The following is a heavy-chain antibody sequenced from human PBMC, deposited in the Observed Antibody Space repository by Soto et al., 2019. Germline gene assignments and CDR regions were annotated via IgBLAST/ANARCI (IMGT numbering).Heavy chain of an antibody. J-gene: IGHJ6*02. CDR3: ARWAGLRYFDWLPDDYYGMDV. CDR2: LIPIFGTA. D-gene: IGHD3-9*01. CDR1: GGTFSSYA. Sequence: QVQLVQSGAEVKKPGSSVKVSCKASGGTFSSYAISWVRQAPGQGLEWMGGLIPIFGTANYAQKFQGRVTITADESTSTAYMELSSLRSEDTAVYYCARWAGLRYFDWLPDDYYGMDVWGPGTTVTVSS. V-gene: IGHV1-69*01.